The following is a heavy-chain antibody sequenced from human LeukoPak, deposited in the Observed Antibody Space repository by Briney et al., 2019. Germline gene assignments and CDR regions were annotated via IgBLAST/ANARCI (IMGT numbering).Heavy chain of an antibody. CDR1: GGSISSYY. Sequence: SETLSLTCTVSGGSISSYYWSWIRQPPGKGLEWIGYIYYSGSTNYNPSLKSRVTISVDTSKNQFSLKLSPVAAADTAVYYCARAETRAIAAAFDAFDIWGQGTMVTVSS. J-gene: IGHJ3*02. CDR3: ARAETRAIAAAFDAFDI. CDR2: IYYSGST. V-gene: IGHV4-59*01. D-gene: IGHD6-13*01.